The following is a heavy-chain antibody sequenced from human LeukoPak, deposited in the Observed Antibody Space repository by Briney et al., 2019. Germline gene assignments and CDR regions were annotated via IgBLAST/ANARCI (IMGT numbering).Heavy chain of an antibody. CDR1: GFTFDNYG. J-gene: IGHJ4*02. Sequence: PGGSLRLSCAASGFTFDNYGMSWVRQVPGKGLEWVSSINGNGGSTAYADSVKGRFTISRDNSKSTLYLQMNSLRAEDTAVYYCAKSPYDYVWGSYEDYWGQGTLVTVSS. CDR2: INGNGGST. CDR3: AKSPYDYVWGSYEDY. D-gene: IGHD3-16*01. V-gene: IGHV3-20*04.